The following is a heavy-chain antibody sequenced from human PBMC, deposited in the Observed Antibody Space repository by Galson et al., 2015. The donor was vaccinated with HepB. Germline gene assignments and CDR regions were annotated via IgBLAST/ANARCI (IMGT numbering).Heavy chain of an antibody. CDR2: ISYDGSNK. Sequence: SLRLSCAASGFTFSSYAMHWVRQAPGKGLEWVTVISYDGSNKYYADSVKGRFTISRDNSKNTLYLQMNSLRAEDTAVYYCARDPRWFPPGYYYYYMDVWGKGTTVTVSS. D-gene: IGHD2-15*01. V-gene: IGHV3-30-3*01. J-gene: IGHJ6*03. CDR3: ARDPRWFPPGYYYYYMDV. CDR1: GFTFSSYA.